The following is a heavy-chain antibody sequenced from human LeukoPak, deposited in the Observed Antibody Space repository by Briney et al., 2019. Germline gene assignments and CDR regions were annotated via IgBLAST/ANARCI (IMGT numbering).Heavy chain of an antibody. CDR2: ICAYNGNT. D-gene: IGHD3-3*01. V-gene: IGHV1-18*01. CDR1: GYTFTSYG. Sequence: GASVKVSCKASGYTFTSYGISWVRQAPGQGLEWMGWICAYNGNTNYAQKLQGRVTMTTDTSTSTAYMELRSLRSDDTAVYYCARAETQDDFWSGYTDYWGQGTLVTVSS. J-gene: IGHJ4*02. CDR3: ARAETQDDFWSGYTDY.